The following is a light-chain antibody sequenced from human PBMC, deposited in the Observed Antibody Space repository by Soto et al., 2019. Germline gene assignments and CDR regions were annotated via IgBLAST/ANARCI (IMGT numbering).Light chain of an antibody. CDR2: EVS. Sequence: QSALTQPASVSGSPGQSITISCTGTSSDVGGYNYVSWYQQHPGKAPKLMIYEVSNRPSGVSNRFSGSKSGNTASLTISGLQAEDEADYYCSSYTSSRTRAVFGGGTKLTVL. CDR3: SSYTSSRTRAV. J-gene: IGLJ2*01. V-gene: IGLV2-14*01. CDR1: SSDVGGYNY.